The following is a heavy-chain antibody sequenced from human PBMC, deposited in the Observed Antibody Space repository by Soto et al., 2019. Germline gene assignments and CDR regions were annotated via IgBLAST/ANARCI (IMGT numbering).Heavy chain of an antibody. D-gene: IGHD2-15*01. V-gene: IGHV1-2*04. CDR3: ARAPLCSGGSCYSGYYYYYMDV. Sequence: GASVKVSCKASGYTFTGYYMHWVRQAPGQGLEWMGWINPNSGGTNYAQKFQGWVTMTRDMSISTAYMELSRLRSDDTAVYYCARAPLCSGGSCYSGYYYYYMDVWGKGTTVTVSS. CDR2: INPNSGGT. CDR1: GYTFTGYY. J-gene: IGHJ6*03.